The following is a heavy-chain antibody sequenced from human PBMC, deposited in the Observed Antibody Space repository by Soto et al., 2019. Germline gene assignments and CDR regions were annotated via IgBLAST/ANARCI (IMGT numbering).Heavy chain of an antibody. D-gene: IGHD3-22*01. CDR3: ARGQFDDSSGGFDY. Sequence: QVQLVESGGGVVQPGRSLRLSCAASGFTFSSYGMHWVRQAPGKGLEWVAVIWYDGSNKYYADSVKGRFTISRNNSXNTMYLQMNSLRAEDTAVYYCARGQFDDSSGGFDYWGQGTLVTVSS. V-gene: IGHV3-33*01. CDR1: GFTFSSYG. J-gene: IGHJ4*02. CDR2: IWYDGSNK.